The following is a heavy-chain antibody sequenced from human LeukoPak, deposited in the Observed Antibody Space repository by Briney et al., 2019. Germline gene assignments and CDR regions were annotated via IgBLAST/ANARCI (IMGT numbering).Heavy chain of an antibody. V-gene: IGHV3-11*01. J-gene: IGHJ4*02. CDR1: GFTFSDYY. CDR3: ARGLKYSSSALYFDY. Sequence: GGSLRLSCAASGFTFSDYYMSWIRQAPGKGLEWVSYISSSGSTIYYADSVKGRFTISRDNAKNSLYLQMNSLRAEDTAVYYCARGLKYSSSALYFDYWGQGTLVTVSS. CDR2: ISSSGSTI. D-gene: IGHD6-6*01.